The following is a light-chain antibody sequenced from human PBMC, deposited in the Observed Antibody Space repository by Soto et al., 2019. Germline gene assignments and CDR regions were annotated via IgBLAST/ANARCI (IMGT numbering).Light chain of an antibody. V-gene: IGKV3-11*01. Sequence: EIVLTQSPATLSLSPGERGTLSCRASQSVNNYLGWYQQKPGQPPRLLIYDTYRRATGVPARFSGSGSGTDFTLTISSLEPEAFAVYYCQLRTNWRGTFGQGTKVESK. CDR1: QSVNNY. J-gene: IGKJ1*01. CDR2: DTY. CDR3: QLRTNWRGT.